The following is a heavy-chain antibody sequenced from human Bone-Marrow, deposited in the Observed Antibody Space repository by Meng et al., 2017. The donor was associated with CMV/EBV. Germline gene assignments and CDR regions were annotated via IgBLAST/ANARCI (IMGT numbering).Heavy chain of an antibody. CDR1: GFTFSSYW. Sequence: GESLKISCAASGFTFSSYWMSWVRQAPGKGLEWVANIKQDGSEKYYVDSVKGRFTISRDNAKNSLYLQMNSLRAEDTAVYYCTRATAGLTSLTMTNGFDIWVQGTMVTVSS. J-gene: IGHJ3*02. D-gene: IGHD4/OR15-4a*01. V-gene: IGHV3-7*01. CDR3: TRATAGLTSLTMTNGFDI. CDR2: IKQDGSEK.